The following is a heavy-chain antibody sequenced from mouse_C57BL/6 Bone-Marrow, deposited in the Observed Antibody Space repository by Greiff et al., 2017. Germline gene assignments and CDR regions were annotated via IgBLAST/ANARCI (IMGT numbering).Heavy chain of an antibody. V-gene: IGHV1-50*01. CDR1: GYTFTSYW. D-gene: IGHD2-10*01. J-gene: IGHJ3*01. CDR3: AAYYWFAY. Sequence: LQQPGAELVKPGASVKLSCKASGYTFTSYWMQWVKQRPGQGLEWIGEIDPSDSYTNYNQKFKGKATLTVDTSSSTAYMQLSSLTSEDSAVYYCAAYYWFAYWGQGTLVTVSA. CDR2: IDPSDSYT.